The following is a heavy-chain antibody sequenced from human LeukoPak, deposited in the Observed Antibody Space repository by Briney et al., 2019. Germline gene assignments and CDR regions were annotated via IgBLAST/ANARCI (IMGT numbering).Heavy chain of an antibody. CDR3: ARALTPPYYYDSSGYYEDY. J-gene: IGHJ4*02. D-gene: IGHD3-22*01. CDR2: ISSSGSTI. V-gene: IGHV3-48*03. CDR1: GFTFSSYE. Sequence: GGSLRLSCAASGFTFSSYEMNWVRQAPGEGLEWVSYISSSGSTIYYADSVKGRFTISRDNAKNSLYLQMNSLRAEDTAVYYCARALTPPYYYDSSGYYEDYWGQGTLVTVSS.